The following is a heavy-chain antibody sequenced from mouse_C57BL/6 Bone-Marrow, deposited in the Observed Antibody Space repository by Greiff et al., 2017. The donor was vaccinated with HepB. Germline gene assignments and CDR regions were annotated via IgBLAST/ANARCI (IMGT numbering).Heavy chain of an antibody. V-gene: IGHV3-6*01. CDR1: GYSITSGYY. Sequence: EVQRVESGPGLVKPSQSLSLTCSVTGYSITSGYYWNWIRQFPGNKLEWMGYISYDGSNNYNPSLKNRISITRDTSKNQFFLKLNSVTTEDTATYYCARKGNREAMDYWGQGTSVTVSS. J-gene: IGHJ4*01. CDR3: ARKGNREAMDY. CDR2: ISYDGSN.